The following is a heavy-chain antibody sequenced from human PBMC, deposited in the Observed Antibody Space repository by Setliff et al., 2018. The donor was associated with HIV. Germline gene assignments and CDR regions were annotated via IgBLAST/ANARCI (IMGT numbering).Heavy chain of an antibody. CDR3: ARETGITKSPYWYFDL. CDR1: GASISSHY. D-gene: IGHD3-9*01. J-gene: IGHJ2*01. CDR2: IYSSGST. Sequence: PSETLSLTCTVSGASISSHYWTWIRQPPGKGLEWIGSIYSSGSTNYNPSLKSRLTISLDTSENQLSLKFNSVTAADTAVYFCARETGITKSPYWYFDLWG. V-gene: IGHV4-59*11.